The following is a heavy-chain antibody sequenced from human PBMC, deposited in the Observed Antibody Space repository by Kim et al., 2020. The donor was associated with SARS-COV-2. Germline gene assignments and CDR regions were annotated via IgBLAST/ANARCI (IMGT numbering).Heavy chain of an antibody. CDR2: ISGDGSTT. J-gene: IGHJ2*01. Sequence: GGSLRLSCEASGFTFSSDWMHWVRQLPGKGPVWVSRISGDGSTTTYADSVKGRFTISRDNAKNTLYLQLNSLRAEDTAVYYCARVKSGYGPLYWYLDLWGRGTLVTVSS. CDR1: GFTFSSDW. V-gene: IGHV3-74*01. D-gene: IGHD5-12*01. CDR3: ARVKSGYGPLYWYLDL.